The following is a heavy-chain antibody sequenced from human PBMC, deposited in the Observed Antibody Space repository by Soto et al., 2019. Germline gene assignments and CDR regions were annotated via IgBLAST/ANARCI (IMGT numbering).Heavy chain of an antibody. Sequence: SVKVSCKASGGTFSSYAISWVRQAPGQGLEWMGGIIPIFGTANYAQKFQGRVTITADESTSTAYMELSSLRSEDTAVYYCARETAKGDYDFWSGYRANAFDIWGQGTMVTVS. D-gene: IGHD3-3*01. CDR3: ARETAKGDYDFWSGYRANAFDI. CDR1: GGTFSSYA. V-gene: IGHV1-69*13. CDR2: IIPIFGTA. J-gene: IGHJ3*02.